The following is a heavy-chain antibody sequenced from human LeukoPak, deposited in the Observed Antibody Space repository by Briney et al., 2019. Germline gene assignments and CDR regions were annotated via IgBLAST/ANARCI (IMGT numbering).Heavy chain of an antibody. Sequence: GASVKVSCKASGYTFTGYYMHWVRQAPGQGLEWAGWINPNSGDTNYQGRVTMTRDTSISTAYMELSSLSSEDTAVYYCARGGDGDRRDFDYWGQRTLVTVSS. J-gene: IGHJ4*02. V-gene: IGHV1-2*02. CDR1: GYTFTGYY. D-gene: IGHD5-24*01. CDR2: INPNSGDT. CDR3: ARGGDGDRRDFDY.